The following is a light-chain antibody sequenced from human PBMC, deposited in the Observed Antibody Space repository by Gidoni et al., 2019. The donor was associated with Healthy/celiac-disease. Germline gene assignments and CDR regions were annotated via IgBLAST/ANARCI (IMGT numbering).Light chain of an antibody. Sequence: DIQMTQSPYSLSASVGDRVTITCRASQSISSYLNLYQQKPGKAPKLLISAAASWQSGVPSRFSGRGSGTDVTLTISSLQPEDFATYYCQQSYSTPYTFXQXTKLXIK. CDR2: AAA. J-gene: IGKJ2*01. CDR1: QSISSY. CDR3: QQSYSTPYT. V-gene: IGKV1-39*01.